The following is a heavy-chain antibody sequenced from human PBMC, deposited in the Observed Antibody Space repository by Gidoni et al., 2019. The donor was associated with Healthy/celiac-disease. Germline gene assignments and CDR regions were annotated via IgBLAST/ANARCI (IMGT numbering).Heavy chain of an antibody. CDR3: AKDLSRSSQGWYFDY. D-gene: IGHD6-6*01. V-gene: IGHV3-23*01. Sequence: GRFTISRDNSKNTLYLQMNSLRAEDTAVYYCAKDLSRSSQGWYFDYWGQGTLVTVSS. J-gene: IGHJ4*02.